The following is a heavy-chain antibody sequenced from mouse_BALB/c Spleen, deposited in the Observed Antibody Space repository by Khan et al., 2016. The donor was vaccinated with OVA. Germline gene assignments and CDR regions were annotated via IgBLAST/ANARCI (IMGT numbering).Heavy chain of an antibody. Sequence: EVELVESGGGLVKPGGSLKLSCAASGFTFSTYAMSWVRQTPAKSLEWVATISSDGDYTYYPDNVTGRFTISRDNAKNTLYLQMSSLRSEDTAMYYCARSPYGNFAYWGQGTLVTVSA. CDR1: GFTFSTYA. J-gene: IGHJ3*01. CDR2: ISSDGDYT. D-gene: IGHD1-1*01. V-gene: IGHV5-9-3*01. CDR3: ARSPYGNFAY.